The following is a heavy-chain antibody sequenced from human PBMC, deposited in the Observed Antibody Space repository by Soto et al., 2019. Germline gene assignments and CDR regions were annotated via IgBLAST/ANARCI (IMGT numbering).Heavy chain of an antibody. CDR2: INHSGST. V-gene: IGHV4-34*01. J-gene: IGHJ3*02. Sequence: QVQLQQWGAGLLKPSETLSLTCAVYGGSFSGYYWSWIRQPPGKGLEWIGEINHSGSTNYNPSRKRQVTISVDTSKNQFSLKLSSVTAADTAVYYCARSWYDAFDIWGQGTMVTVSS. CDR3: ARSWYDAFDI. D-gene: IGHD2-15*01. CDR1: GGSFSGYY.